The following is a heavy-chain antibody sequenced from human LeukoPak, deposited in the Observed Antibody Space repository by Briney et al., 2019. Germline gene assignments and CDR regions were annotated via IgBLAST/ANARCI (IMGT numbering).Heavy chain of an antibody. CDR2: ISYDGSNK. CDR1: GFTFSSYA. J-gene: IGHJ4*02. Sequence: PGGSLRLSRAASGFTFSSYAMHWVRQAPGKGLEWVAVISYDGSNKYYADSVKGRFTISRDNSKNTLYLQMNSLRAEDTAVYYCARDGAAAGTFDYWGQGTLVTVSS. V-gene: IGHV3-30-3*01. CDR3: ARDGAAAGTFDY. D-gene: IGHD6-13*01.